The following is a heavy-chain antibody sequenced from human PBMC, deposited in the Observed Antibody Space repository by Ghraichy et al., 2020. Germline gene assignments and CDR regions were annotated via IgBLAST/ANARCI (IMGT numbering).Heavy chain of an antibody. V-gene: IGHV3-23*01. CDR2: LGADGRST. D-gene: IGHD3-10*01. CDR3: AKEGGRLGEGAFDV. CDR1: EFTFDGYP. J-gene: IGHJ3*01. Sequence: GILNISCAVSEFTFDGYPMTWVRQAPGKGLEWVSTLGADGRSTFYADSVKGRFTISRDKSKRTMYLHMNSLRADDTAVYYCAKEGGRLGEGAFDVWGQGTKVTVSS.